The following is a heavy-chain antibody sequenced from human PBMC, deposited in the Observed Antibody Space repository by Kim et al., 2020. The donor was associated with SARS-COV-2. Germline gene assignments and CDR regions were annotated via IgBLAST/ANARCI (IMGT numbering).Heavy chain of an antibody. Sequence: GGSLRLSCAASGFTLSSYGMHWVRQAPGKGLEWVAVIWYDGSNKYYADSVKGRFTISRDNSKNTLYLQMNSLRAEDTAVYYCAKYGSGSLSWEYNWFDPWGQGTLDTDSP. V-gene: IGHV3-33*06. CDR1: GFTLSSYG. CDR2: IWYDGSNK. J-gene: IGHJ5*02. CDR3: AKYGSGSLSWEYNWFDP. D-gene: IGHD3-10*01.